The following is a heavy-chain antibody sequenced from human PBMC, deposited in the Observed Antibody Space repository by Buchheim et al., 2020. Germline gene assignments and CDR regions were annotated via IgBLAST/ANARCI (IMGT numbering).Heavy chain of an antibody. Sequence: QLQLQESGSGLVKPSQTLSLTCAVSGGSISSGGYSWSWIRQPPGKGLEWIGYIYHSGSTYYNPSLKSRVHISVDRSKNQFSLKLSSVTAADTAVYYCARAGNTIFGEVVRNYYGMDVWGQGTT. CDR1: GGSISSGGYS. V-gene: IGHV4-30-2*01. CDR3: ARAGNTIFGEVVRNYYGMDV. CDR2: IYHSGST. D-gene: IGHD3-3*01. J-gene: IGHJ6*02.